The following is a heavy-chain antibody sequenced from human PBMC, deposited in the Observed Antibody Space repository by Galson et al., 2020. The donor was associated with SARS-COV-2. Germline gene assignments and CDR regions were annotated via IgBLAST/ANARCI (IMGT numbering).Heavy chain of an antibody. V-gene: IGHV3-74*01. D-gene: IGHD4-17*01. J-gene: IGHJ2*01. CDR2: INNDGSGT. Sequence: GESLKISCAASGFTFGRYWMHWIRQAPGEGLVWVAHINNDGSGTSSAASVKGRFTVSRDNAKNTVDLQMNSLRAEDTAMYYCVRDGEWYFDLWGRGTLGRVSS. CDR1: GFTFGRYW. CDR3: VRDGEWYFDL.